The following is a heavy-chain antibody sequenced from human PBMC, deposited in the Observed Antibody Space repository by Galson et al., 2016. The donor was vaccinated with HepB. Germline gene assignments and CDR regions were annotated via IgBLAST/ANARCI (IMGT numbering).Heavy chain of an antibody. CDR2: IYHTGTS. J-gene: IGHJ5*02. D-gene: IGHD2-2*01. CDR1: GASISDSNW. Sequence: SETLSLTCAVSGASISDSNWWTWVRQVPGKGLEWIGEIYHTGTSNNNPFLNSRFTLSVDKSRNQCSLNVTSVTAADTAVYYCARAAIIPGARMVFDPWGQGILVTVSS. CDR3: ARAAIIPGARMVFDP. V-gene: IGHV4-4*02.